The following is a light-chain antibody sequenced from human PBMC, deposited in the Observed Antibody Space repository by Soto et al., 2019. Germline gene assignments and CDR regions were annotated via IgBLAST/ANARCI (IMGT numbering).Light chain of an antibody. CDR2: GKN. Sequence: QSVLTQPPSVSGAPGQRITIPCTGSNSNLGAGHDVHWYQQPPGTAPHLLIYGKNNRPSGVPDRFSGSKSGTSASLAITGLQADDEADYYCQSYDSSLSASVFGAGTKVTVL. CDR3: QSYDSSLSASV. V-gene: IGLV1-40*01. J-gene: IGLJ2*01. CDR1: NSNLGAGHD.